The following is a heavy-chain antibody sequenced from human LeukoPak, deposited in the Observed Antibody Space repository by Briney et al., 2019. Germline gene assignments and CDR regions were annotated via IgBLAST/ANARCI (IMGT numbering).Heavy chain of an antibody. Sequence: GASVKVSCKASGYTFTSYAMHWVRQAPGQRLEWMGWINAGNGNTKYSQKFQGSVTITRDTSASTAYMELSSLRSEDTAVYYCARDPGGYSSSWYNWFDPWGQGTLVTVSS. CDR3: ARDPGGYSSSWYNWFDP. CDR2: INAGNGNT. D-gene: IGHD6-13*01. CDR1: GYTFTSYA. V-gene: IGHV1-3*01. J-gene: IGHJ5*02.